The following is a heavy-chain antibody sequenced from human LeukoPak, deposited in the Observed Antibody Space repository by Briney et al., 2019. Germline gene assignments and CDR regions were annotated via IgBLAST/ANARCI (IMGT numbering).Heavy chain of an antibody. D-gene: IGHD1-1*01. CDR3: ARGNWYLDY. V-gene: IGHV4-59*01. CDR1: GGSISSYY. Sequence: SETLSLTCTVSGGSISSYYWSWIRQPPGKGLEWIGYIYYSGSINYNPSLKSRVTISVDTSKNQFSLKVGSVTAADTAVYYCARGNWYLDYWGQGTLVTVSS. J-gene: IGHJ4*02. CDR2: IYYSGSI.